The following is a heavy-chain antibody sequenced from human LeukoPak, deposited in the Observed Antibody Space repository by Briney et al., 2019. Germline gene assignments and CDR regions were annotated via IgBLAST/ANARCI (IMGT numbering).Heavy chain of an antibody. Sequence: PGASVKVSCKASGYTFTGYYMHWVRQAPGQGLEWMGWINPNSGGTNYAQKFQGRVTMTRGTSISTAYMELSRLRSDDTAVYYCARAPAQYDILTGYYTVYYYGMDVWGQGTTVTVSS. CDR3: ARAPAQYDILTGYYTVYYYGMDV. V-gene: IGHV1-2*02. D-gene: IGHD3-9*01. CDR2: INPNSGGT. J-gene: IGHJ6*02. CDR1: GYTFTGYY.